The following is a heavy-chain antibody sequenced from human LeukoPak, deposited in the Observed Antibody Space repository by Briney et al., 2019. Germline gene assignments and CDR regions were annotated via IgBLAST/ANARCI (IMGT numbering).Heavy chain of an antibody. CDR2: IHSDGFT. D-gene: IGHD3-10*01. V-gene: IGHV3-66*04. CDR3: ARPYYGSGRGGFDY. CDR1: GFTLSSYA. Sequence: GGSLRLSCAASGFTLSSYAMSWVRQAPGKGLEWVSVIHSDGFTYYADSVKGRFTISRDNAKNSLYLQMNSLRAEGTAVYYCARPYYGSGRGGFDYWGQGTLVTVSS. J-gene: IGHJ4*02.